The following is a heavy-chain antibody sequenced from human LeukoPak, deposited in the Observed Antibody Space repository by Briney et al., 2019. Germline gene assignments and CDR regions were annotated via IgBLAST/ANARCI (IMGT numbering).Heavy chain of an antibody. CDR2: ISSSSSYI. Sequence: GGSLRLSCAASGFTFSSYSMNRVRQAPGNGLEWVSSISSSSSYIYYADSVKGRFTISRDNAKNSLYLQMNSLRAQDTAVYYCARAQEETDAFDIWGQGTMVTVSS. D-gene: IGHD5-24*01. J-gene: IGHJ3*02. CDR3: ARAQEETDAFDI. V-gene: IGHV3-21*01. CDR1: GFTFSSYS.